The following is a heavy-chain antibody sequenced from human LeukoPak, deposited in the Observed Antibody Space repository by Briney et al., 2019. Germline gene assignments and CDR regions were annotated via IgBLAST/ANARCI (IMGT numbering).Heavy chain of an antibody. CDR1: GGSFSGYY. Sequence: SETLSLTCAVYGGSFSGYYWSWIRQPPGKGLEWIGEINHSGSTNYNPSLKSRVTISVDTSKNQFSLKLSSVTAADTAVYYCARGFYYDYVWGSYRCFNYWGQGTLVTVSS. D-gene: IGHD3-16*02. V-gene: IGHV4-34*01. CDR2: INHSGST. CDR3: ARGFYYDYVWGSYRCFNY. J-gene: IGHJ4*02.